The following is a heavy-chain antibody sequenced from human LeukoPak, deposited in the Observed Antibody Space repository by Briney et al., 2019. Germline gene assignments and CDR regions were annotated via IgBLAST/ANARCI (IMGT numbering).Heavy chain of an antibody. J-gene: IGHJ5*02. Sequence: GGSLGLSCAASGFIFSSYPMSWVRQAPGKGLEWVSAISGTAENTYYADSVKGRFSISRDNSRNTVHLQMNSLRPEDTAVYYCANQRGGSWGQGTLVTVSS. CDR2: ISGTAENT. CDR3: ANQRGGS. CDR1: GFIFSSYP. V-gene: IGHV3-23*01. D-gene: IGHD3-10*01.